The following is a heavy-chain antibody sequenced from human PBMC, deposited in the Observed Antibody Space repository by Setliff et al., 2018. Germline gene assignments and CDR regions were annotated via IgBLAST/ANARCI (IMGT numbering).Heavy chain of an antibody. CDR3: ARGHCSSGECPNYFDP. V-gene: IGHV4-31*01. CDR1: GGSISSGGYY. J-gene: IGHJ5*02. Sequence: PSETLSLTCTVSGGSISSGGYYWSWIRQHPGKGLEWIGYFYYSGSTSYNPSLKSLVTISVDTSKNQFSLKLRSVTAADTAVYYCARGHCSSGECPNYFDPWGQGTQVTVSS. D-gene: IGHD2-15*01. CDR2: FYYSGST.